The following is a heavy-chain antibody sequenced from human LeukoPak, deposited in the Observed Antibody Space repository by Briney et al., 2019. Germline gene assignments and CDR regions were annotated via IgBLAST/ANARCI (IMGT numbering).Heavy chain of an antibody. CDR1: GFSFRSHG. CDR3: VRDIYSKYLDF. J-gene: IGHJ2*01. CDR2: IWYDAGDK. Sequence: GGSLRLSCAASGFSFRSHGMHWVRQAPGKGLEWVAVIWYDAGDKYYADSVRGRFTVSRDNSKNTFHLQMNSLRVDDTAVYYCVRDIYSKYLDFWGRGTLVTVSS. V-gene: IGHV3-33*01. D-gene: IGHD2-15*01.